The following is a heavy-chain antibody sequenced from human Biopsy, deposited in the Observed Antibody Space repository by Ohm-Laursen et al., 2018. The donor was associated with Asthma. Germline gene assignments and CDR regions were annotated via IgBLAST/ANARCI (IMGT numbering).Heavy chain of an antibody. Sequence: SETLSLTCMVSGGSMTPTSHYWDWIRQAPGKGLEWIGYISYGGKTSYNPSLKNRVTIWRDTSKNQFSLRLTSVTAADTAVYFCARRITIFGVVQKDHGMDAWGQGTTVIVSS. CDR3: ARRITIFGVVQKDHGMDA. D-gene: IGHD3-3*01. V-gene: IGHV4-39*01. J-gene: IGHJ6*02. CDR2: ISYGGKT. CDR1: GGSMTPTSHY.